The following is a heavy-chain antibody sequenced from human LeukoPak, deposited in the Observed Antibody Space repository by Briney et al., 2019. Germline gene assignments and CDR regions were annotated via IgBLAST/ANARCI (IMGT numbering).Heavy chain of an antibody. CDR2: INPNSGGT. V-gene: IGHV1-2*02. J-gene: IGHJ4*02. D-gene: IGHD6-13*01. CDR1: GYTFTTHH. CDR3: ASSKRYSSSWYHY. Sequence: GASVKVSCKAFGYTFTTHHVHWVRQAPGQGLEWMGWINPNSGGTNYAQKFQGRVTMTRDTPISTAYMELSRLRSDDTAVYYCASSKRYSSSWYHYWGQGTLVTVSS.